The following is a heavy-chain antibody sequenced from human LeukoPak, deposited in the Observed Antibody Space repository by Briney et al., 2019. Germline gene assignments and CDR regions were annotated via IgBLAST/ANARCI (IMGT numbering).Heavy chain of an antibody. V-gene: IGHV3-23*01. J-gene: IGHJ3*02. CDR1: GFTFSSYA. D-gene: IGHD5-12*01. CDR2: ISGSGGST. CDR3: AKVRYSGYDLDAFDI. Sequence: PGGFLRLSCAASGFTFSSYAMSWVRQAPGKGLEWVSAISGSGGSTYYADSVKGRFTISRDNSKNTLYLQMNSLRAEDTAVYYCAKVRYSGYDLDAFDIWGQGTMVTVSS.